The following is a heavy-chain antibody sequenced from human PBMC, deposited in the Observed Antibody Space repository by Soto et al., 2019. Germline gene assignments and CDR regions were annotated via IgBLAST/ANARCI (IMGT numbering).Heavy chain of an antibody. Sequence: QVQLQESGPGLVKPSETLSLTCTVSGGSISSYYWSWIRQPPGKGLEWIGYNYYSGSTNYNPSLKSRGTISVDTSKNHFSLMLSSVTAADTAVYYCARGANWFDPWGQGTLVTVSS. V-gene: IGHV4-59*08. CDR2: NYYSGST. J-gene: IGHJ5*02. CDR1: GGSISSYY. CDR3: ARGANWFDP.